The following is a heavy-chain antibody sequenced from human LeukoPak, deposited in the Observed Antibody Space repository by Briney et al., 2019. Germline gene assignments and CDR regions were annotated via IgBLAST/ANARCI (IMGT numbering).Heavy chain of an antibody. CDR3: ARGRLAAARDYFDY. CDR1: GGTFSSYA. CDR2: IIPIFGTA. Sequence: ASVKVSCKASGGTFSSYAISWVRQAPGQGLEWMGGIIPIFGTANYAQKFQGRVTITADESTSTAYMELSSLRSEDTAVYYCARGRLAAARDYFDYCGQGTLVTVSS. D-gene: IGHD6-13*01. V-gene: IGHV1-69*13. J-gene: IGHJ4*02.